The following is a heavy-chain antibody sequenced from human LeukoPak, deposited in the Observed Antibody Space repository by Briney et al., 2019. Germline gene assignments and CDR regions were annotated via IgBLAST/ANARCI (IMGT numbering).Heavy chain of an antibody. CDR2: IIPIFVTP. V-gene: IGHV1-69*13. Sequence: SVKVSCKASGGTFSTYAFNWVRQAPGQGLEWMGRIIPIFVTPNYAQKFQGRVTITADESTSTVYMELSGLRSDDTAVYYCASGGGSFGDVWGQGTMVTVSS. CDR3: ASGGGSFGDV. J-gene: IGHJ3*01. D-gene: IGHD2-15*01. CDR1: GGTFSTYA.